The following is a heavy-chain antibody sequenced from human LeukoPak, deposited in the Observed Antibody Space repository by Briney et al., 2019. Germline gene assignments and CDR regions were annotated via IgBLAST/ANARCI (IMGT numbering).Heavy chain of an antibody. V-gene: IGHV3-23*01. CDR3: ARGIRSSVTKLNYFDY. J-gene: IGHJ4*02. Sequence: GGSLRLSCVASGFTFSSYATSWVRQAPGKGLEWVSAFSGSGGSTYSADSVKGRFTISRDNSKNTLYLQMNRLRAEDTAVYYCARGIRSSVTKLNYFDYWGQGTLVTVSS. CDR1: GFTFSSYA. CDR2: FSGSGGST. D-gene: IGHD4-17*01.